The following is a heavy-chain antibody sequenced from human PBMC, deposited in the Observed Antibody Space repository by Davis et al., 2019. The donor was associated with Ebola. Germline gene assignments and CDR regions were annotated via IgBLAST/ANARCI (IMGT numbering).Heavy chain of an antibody. V-gene: IGHV1-2*06. D-gene: IGHD1-26*01. Sequence: ASVKVSCKASGYRFTGYYIHWVRQAPGQGPEWMGRIDPNSGGTNSAQKFQGRVTTTRDTSVSTAYMELSSLRSDDTAVYYCARETGYYGSDYFDYWGQGTLVTVSS. CDR3: ARETGYYGSDYFDY. J-gene: IGHJ4*02. CDR2: IDPNSGGT. CDR1: GYRFTGYY.